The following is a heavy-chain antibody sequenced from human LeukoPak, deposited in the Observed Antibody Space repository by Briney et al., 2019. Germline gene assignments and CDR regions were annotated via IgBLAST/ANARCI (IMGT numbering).Heavy chain of an antibody. CDR2: IYYSGST. J-gene: IGHJ6*03. V-gene: IGHV4-39*01. Sequence: PSETLSLTCTVSGGSISSSSYYWGWIRQPPGKGLEWIGSIYYSGSTNYNPSLKSRVTISVHTSKNQFSVKLSSVTAADTAVYYCARHLGYDTSGYYYYYMDVWGKGTTVTISS. CDR1: GGSISSSSYY. D-gene: IGHD3-22*01. CDR3: ARHLGYDTSGYYYYYMDV.